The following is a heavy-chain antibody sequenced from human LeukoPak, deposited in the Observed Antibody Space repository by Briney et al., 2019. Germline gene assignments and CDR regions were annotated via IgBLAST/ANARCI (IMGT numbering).Heavy chain of an antibody. V-gene: IGHV4-39*01. CDR2: TYYGGTP. Sequence: SETLSLTCTVSGASLSTTLYYWAWIRQPPGKGLEWIASTYYGGTPYYNPSLQSRVTMSVDTSQNQLSLNLSSVTATDTAVYYCARLYGDYVWGQGTLVTVSS. CDR1: GASLSTTLYY. J-gene: IGHJ4*02. CDR3: ARLYGDYV. D-gene: IGHD4-17*01.